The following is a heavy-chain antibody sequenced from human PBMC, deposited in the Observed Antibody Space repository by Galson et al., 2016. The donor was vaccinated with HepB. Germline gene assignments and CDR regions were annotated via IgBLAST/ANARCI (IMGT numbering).Heavy chain of an antibody. Sequence: SVKVSCKASGYSFTSSDINWVRQATGQGPEWMGWMNPISGNTGCAQKFQGRVTMTRNTSISTAYLELSSLRSEDTAIYYCATGTAVTTSTDYWGQGTLVTCSS. D-gene: IGHD4-17*01. J-gene: IGHJ4*02. V-gene: IGHV1-8*01. CDR3: ATGTAVTTSTDY. CDR1: GYSFTSSD. CDR2: MNPISGNT.